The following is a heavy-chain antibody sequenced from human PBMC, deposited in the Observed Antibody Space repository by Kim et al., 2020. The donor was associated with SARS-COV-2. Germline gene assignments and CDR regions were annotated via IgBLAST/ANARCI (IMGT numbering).Heavy chain of an antibody. Sequence: GGSLRLSCAASGFTLSSYWMHWVRQAPGKGLVWVSRSNSDGSSRSYADSVKGRFSISRDNAKNTLHLQMNSLRAEDTAVYYCARRTATVGGYWYFDLWG. CDR3: ARRTATVGGYWYFDL. CDR1: GFTLSSYW. J-gene: IGHJ2*01. V-gene: IGHV3-74*01. D-gene: IGHD2-15*01. CDR2: SNSDGSSR.